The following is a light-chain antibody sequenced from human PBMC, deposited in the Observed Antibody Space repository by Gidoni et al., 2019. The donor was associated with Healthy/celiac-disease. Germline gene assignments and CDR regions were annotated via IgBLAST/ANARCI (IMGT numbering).Light chain of an antibody. Sequence: EIVLTQSPATLSLSPGDRPTLSCRASQSVSSYLAWYQQKPGQAPRLLIYDASNRATGIPARFSGSGSGTDFTLTISSLGPEDFAVYYCQQRSNWPPFTFGGGTKVEIK. J-gene: IGKJ4*01. CDR3: QQRSNWPPFT. CDR2: DAS. V-gene: IGKV3-11*01. CDR1: QSVSSY.